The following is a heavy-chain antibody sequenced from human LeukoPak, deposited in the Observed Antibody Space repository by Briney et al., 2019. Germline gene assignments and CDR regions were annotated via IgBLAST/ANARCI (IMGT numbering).Heavy chain of an antibody. V-gene: IGHV3-23*01. CDR1: GFTFTSYA. CDR2: ISGSAGST. D-gene: IGHD3-3*01. Sequence: GGSLRLSCAASGFTFTSYAVTWVRQAPGKGLEWVSGISGSAGSTYYADSVKGRFTISRENSRNTVYVQMNSLRAEDTAVYYCAKLSLSFLSGYSGVEGYYMDVWGKGTTVTVSS. CDR3: AKLSLSFLSGYSGVEGYYMDV. J-gene: IGHJ6*03.